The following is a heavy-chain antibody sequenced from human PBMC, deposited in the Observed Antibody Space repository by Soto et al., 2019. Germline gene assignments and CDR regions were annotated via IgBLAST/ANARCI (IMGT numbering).Heavy chain of an antibody. CDR3: ARDRGKTFDY. Sequence: GGSLRLSCAASGFTFSSYGMNWVRQAPGKGLEWVSYISSSGSTIYYADSVKGRFTISRDNAKNSLYLQMNSLRAEDTAVYYCARDRGKTFDYWGQGTLVTVSS. CDR1: GFTFSSYG. D-gene: IGHD3-10*01. V-gene: IGHV3-48*03. CDR2: ISSSGSTI. J-gene: IGHJ4*02.